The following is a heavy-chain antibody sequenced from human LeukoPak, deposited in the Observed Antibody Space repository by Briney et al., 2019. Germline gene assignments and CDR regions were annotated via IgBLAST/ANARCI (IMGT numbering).Heavy chain of an antibody. Sequence: PSETLSLTCTVSGDSISSSSYYWGWIRQPPGKGLEWIGSIFYSGSTYYNPSLKTRVTISVDTSGHQFSLKLSSVTAAYTPVYYCASHRGIVAVGAIHWFVPWGQRALVTLSS. CDR1: GDSISSSSYY. J-gene: IGHJ5*02. V-gene: IGHV4-39*01. D-gene: IGHD6-19*01. CDR3: ASHRGIVAVGAIHWFVP. CDR2: IFYSGST.